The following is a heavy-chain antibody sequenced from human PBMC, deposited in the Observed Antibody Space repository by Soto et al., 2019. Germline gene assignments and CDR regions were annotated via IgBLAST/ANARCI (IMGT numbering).Heavy chain of an antibody. Sequence: QVQLVQSGPEVKKPGASVKVSCKTSGYTFTSYGITWVRQAPGQGLEWIGWISTDKGNTKYAQKFQGRVTMTTDTTTSTAYMELRSLPSDDTAVYYSATRSPAFDYWGQGTLDTVST. CDR1: GYTFTSYG. J-gene: IGHJ4*02. CDR3: ATRSPAFDY. V-gene: IGHV1-18*01. CDR2: ISTDKGNT.